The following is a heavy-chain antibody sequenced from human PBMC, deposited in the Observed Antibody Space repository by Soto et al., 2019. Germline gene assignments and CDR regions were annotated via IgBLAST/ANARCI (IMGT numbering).Heavy chain of an antibody. J-gene: IGHJ6*03. V-gene: IGHV4-31*03. CDR2: IYYSGST. CDR1: GGSISSGGYY. CDR3: ARDRQPRARPYYYYYMDV. D-gene: IGHD6-13*01. Sequence: SETLSLTCTVSGGSISSGGYYWSWIRQHPGKGLEWIGYIYYSGSTYYNPSLKSRVTISVDTSKNQFSLKLSSVTAADTAVYYCARDRQPRARPYYYYYMDVWGKGTTVTVSS.